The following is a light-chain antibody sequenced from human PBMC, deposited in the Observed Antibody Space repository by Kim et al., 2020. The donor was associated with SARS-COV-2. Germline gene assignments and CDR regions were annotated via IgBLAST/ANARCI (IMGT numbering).Light chain of an antibody. CDR1: SLRSYY. J-gene: IGLJ2*01. V-gene: IGLV3-19*01. CDR3: NSRDSNDYVV. Sequence: VAVGQTVRITCQEDSLRSYYATWYQQKPGQAPIPVIYGKNNRPSGIPDRFSGSSSGNTASLTITGTQAGDEADYYCNSRDSNDYVVFGGGTQLTVL. CDR2: GKN.